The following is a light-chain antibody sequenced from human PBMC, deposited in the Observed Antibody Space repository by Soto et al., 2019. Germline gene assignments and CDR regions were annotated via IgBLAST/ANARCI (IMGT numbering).Light chain of an antibody. V-gene: IGKV3-20*01. Sequence: SVVTVSLTPGERAALSCRASPSVSSSYLSWYQQKPRQAPRLLLYGASRRATGIPPTCSGSGSPTAFTLTITRLEPEDGVGYCCQHYGCLPSTFGQGT. J-gene: IGKJ5*01. CDR2: GAS. CDR3: QHYGCLPST. CDR1: PSVSSSY.